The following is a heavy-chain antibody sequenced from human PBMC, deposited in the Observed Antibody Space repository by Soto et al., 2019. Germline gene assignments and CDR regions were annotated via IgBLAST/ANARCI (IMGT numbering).Heavy chain of an antibody. CDR2: ILYTGST. CDR1: GDSISSSSYY. Sequence: QLQLQESGPGLVKPSETLSLMCTVSGDSISSSSYYWSWVRQPPGKGLEWIGSILYTGSTFYNPSLYSRVTISVDTSKNQFSLKMSSVTAADTAVYYCARHFGGYSYGYVFDSWGQGSLVTVSS. D-gene: IGHD5-18*01. V-gene: IGHV4-39*01. J-gene: IGHJ4*02. CDR3: ARHFGGYSYGYVFDS.